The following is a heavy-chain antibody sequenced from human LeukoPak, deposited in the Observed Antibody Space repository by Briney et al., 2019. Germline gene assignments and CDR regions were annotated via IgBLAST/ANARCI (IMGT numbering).Heavy chain of an antibody. CDR2: IYYSGST. V-gene: IGHV4-39*01. CDR1: GGSISSGGYY. Sequence: TSETLSLTCTVSGGSISSGGYYWGWIRQPPGKGLEWIGSIYYSGSTYYNPSLKSRVTISVDTSKNQFSLKLSSVTAADTAVYYCARSAGWDIAVAGRGLSGYYYGMDVWGQGTTVTVSS. CDR3: ARSAGWDIAVAGRGLSGYYYGMDV. D-gene: IGHD6-19*01. J-gene: IGHJ6*02.